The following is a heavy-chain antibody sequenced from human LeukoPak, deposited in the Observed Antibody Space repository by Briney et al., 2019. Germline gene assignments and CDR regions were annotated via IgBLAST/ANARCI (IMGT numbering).Heavy chain of an antibody. Sequence: PSETLSLTCTVSGGFTGSGNYYWSWIRQPAGKGLEWIGRIYTSGSTNYNPSLKSRVTMSVDTSENQFSLKMSSVTAADTAVYYCARTYSGSHDYWGQGTLVTVSS. CDR3: ARTYSGSHDY. CDR2: IYTSGST. D-gene: IGHD1-26*01. CDR1: GGFTGSGNYY. V-gene: IGHV4-61*02. J-gene: IGHJ4*02.